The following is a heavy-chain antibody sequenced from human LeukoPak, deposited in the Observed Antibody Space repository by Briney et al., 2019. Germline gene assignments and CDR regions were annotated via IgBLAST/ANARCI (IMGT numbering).Heavy chain of an antibody. D-gene: IGHD3-16*02. CDR3: ARDENGYVWGSFRA. V-gene: IGHV4-4*07. Sequence: SETLSLTCTVSGGSISSYYWSWIRQPAGKGLEWIGRIYTSGSTYYNPSLKSRVTMSVDTSKNQFSLKLSSVTAADTAVYYCARDENGYVWGSFRAWGQGTLVTVSS. CDR2: IYTSGST. J-gene: IGHJ5*02. CDR1: GGSISSYY.